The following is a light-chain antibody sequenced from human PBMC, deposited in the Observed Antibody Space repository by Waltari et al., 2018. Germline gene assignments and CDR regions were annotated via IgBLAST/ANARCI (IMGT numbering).Light chain of an antibody. CDR1: QRRTKRY. CDR3: QQYGSSILYT. J-gene: IGKJ2*01. Sequence: EVVLTQSPGTLSLSPGEKATLSCRASQRRTKRYLAWYQQKPGQAPRLLIYGASSRAAGIPDRFSGSGSGTDFSLTINRLEPDDSAVYYCQQYGSSILYTFGQGTKLEIK. V-gene: IGKV3-20*01. CDR2: GAS.